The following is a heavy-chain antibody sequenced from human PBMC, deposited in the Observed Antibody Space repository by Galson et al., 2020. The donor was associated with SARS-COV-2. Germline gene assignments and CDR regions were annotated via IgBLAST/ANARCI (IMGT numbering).Heavy chain of an antibody. CDR2: IYYSGST. D-gene: IGHD5-12*01. V-gene: IGHV4-59*08. CDR1: GGSISSYY. J-gene: IGHJ4*02. CDR3: ARSPGEVATIDSSLDY. Sequence: SSETLSLTCTVSGGSISSYYWSWIRQPPGKGLEWIGYIYYSGSTNYNPSLKSRVTISVDTSKNQFSLKLSSVTAADTAVYYCARSPGEVATIDSSLDYWGQGTLVTVSS.